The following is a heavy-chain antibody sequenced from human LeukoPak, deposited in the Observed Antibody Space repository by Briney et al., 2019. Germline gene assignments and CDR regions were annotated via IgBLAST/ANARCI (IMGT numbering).Heavy chain of an antibody. J-gene: IGHJ1*01. CDR1: GFTFSSYG. Sequence: PGRSLRLSCAASGFTFSSYGMHWVRQAPGKGLEWVAVIWYDGSNKYYADSVKGRFTISRDNSKNSLFLQMNSLRAEDTAVYYCARGLYPDYYVSSGSSPPEHWGQGTLVTVSS. CDR2: IWYDGSNK. V-gene: IGHV3-33*01. D-gene: IGHD3-22*01. CDR3: ARGLYPDYYVSSGSSPPEH.